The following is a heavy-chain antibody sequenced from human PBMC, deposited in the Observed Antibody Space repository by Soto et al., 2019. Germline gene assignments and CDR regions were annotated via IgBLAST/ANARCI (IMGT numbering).Heavy chain of an antibody. D-gene: IGHD3-10*01. Sequence: EVQLVESGGGLVKPGGSLRLSCAASGFTFSNAWMNWVRQAPGKGLEWVGRIKSKTDGGTTDYAAPVKGRLTISRDDSKNTLYLQMNSLKTEDTAVYYCTTDILTDVLLWFGESSKTDYWGQGTLVTVSS. CDR3: TTDILTDVLLWFGESSKTDY. CDR2: IKSKTDGGTT. V-gene: IGHV3-15*07. CDR1: GFTFSNAW. J-gene: IGHJ4*02.